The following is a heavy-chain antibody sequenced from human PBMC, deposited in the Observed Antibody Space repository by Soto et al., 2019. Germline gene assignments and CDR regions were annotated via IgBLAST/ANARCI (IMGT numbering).Heavy chain of an antibody. J-gene: IGHJ6*02. V-gene: IGHV1-18*01. Sequence: QVQLVQSGAEVKKPGASVKVSCKASGYTFTSYGISWVRQAPGQGLEWMGWISAYNGNTNYAQKLQGRVTMTTDTSTSTAYMELRSLRSDDTAVYYCARDYCISTSCHGNHYYGMDVWGQGTTVTVSS. D-gene: IGHD2-2*01. CDR1: GYTFTSYG. CDR2: ISAYNGNT. CDR3: ARDYCISTSCHGNHYYGMDV.